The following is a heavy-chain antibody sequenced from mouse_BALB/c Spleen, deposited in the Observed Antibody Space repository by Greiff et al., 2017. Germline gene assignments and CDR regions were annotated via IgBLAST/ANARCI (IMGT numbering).Heavy chain of an antibody. CDR3: ARALYYDYVFAY. D-gene: IGHD2-4*01. CDR2: ISDGGSYT. V-gene: IGHV5-4*02. J-gene: IGHJ3*01. CDR1: GFTFSDYY. Sequence: EVHLVESGGGLVKPGGSLKLSCAASGFTFSDYYMYWVRQTPEKRLEWVATISDGGSYTYYPDSVKGRFTISRDNAKNNLYLQMSSLKSEDTAMYYCARALYYDYVFAYWGQGTLVTVSA.